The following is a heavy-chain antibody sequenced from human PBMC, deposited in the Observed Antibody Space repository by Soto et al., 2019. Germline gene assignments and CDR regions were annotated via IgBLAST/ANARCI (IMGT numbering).Heavy chain of an antibody. CDR1: RFNFSSYG. J-gene: IGHJ4*02. CDR3: ARDQTDSGGYSDS. D-gene: IGHD3-22*01. CDR2: IWNDGSNE. Sequence: ESGGGVVQPGGSLRLSCEASRFNFSSYGIHWVRQAPGKGLEWVAIIWNDGSNEYYADSVKGRFTISRDNSKNTVYLQVSKLRAEDTAVYFCARDQTDSGGYSDSWGQGTLVTVSS. V-gene: IGHV3-33*01.